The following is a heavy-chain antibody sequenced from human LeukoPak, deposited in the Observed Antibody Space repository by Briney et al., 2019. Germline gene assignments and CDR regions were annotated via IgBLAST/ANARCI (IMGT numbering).Heavy chain of an antibody. CDR1: GGSISSSICY. CDR2: VHYSGST. V-gene: IGHV4-39*01. D-gene: IGHD3-10*01. CDR3: ARHASAGSGRRALDY. J-gene: IGHJ4*02. Sequence: SETLSLTCTVSGGSISSSICYWGWIRQPPGKGLEWIGSVHYSGSTGYNPSLKSRVTMSVDTSKNQFSLNLSSVTAADTAVYYCARHASAGSGRRALDYWGQGTLVTVSS.